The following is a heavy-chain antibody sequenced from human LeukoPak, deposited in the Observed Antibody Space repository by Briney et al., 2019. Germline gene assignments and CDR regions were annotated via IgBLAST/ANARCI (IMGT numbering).Heavy chain of an antibody. Sequence: GGSLRLSCAASGFTVSSNYMSWVRQAPGKGLEWVSAISGSGGSTYYADSVKGRFTISRDNSKNTLYLQMNSLRAGDTAVYYCAKGRGYCSGGSCYPDWFDPWGQGTLVTVSS. CDR3: AKGRGYCSGGSCYPDWFDP. J-gene: IGHJ5*02. D-gene: IGHD2-15*01. CDR1: GFTVSSNY. CDR2: ISGSGGST. V-gene: IGHV3-23*01.